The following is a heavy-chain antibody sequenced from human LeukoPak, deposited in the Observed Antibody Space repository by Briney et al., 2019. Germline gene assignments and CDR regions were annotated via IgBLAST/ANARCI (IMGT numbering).Heavy chain of an antibody. D-gene: IGHD1-26*01. Sequence: PGGSLRLSCAASGFTFNYYGMHWVRQAPGKGLEWVAAISSYESDKYYADSVKGRFTVSRDNFKDTLFLQVDSLRAEDTAVYYCAKGEARGGYYYRYLDVWGKGTTVTVSS. CDR2: ISSYESDK. CDR1: GFTFNYYG. V-gene: IGHV3-30*18. J-gene: IGHJ6*03. CDR3: AKGEARGGYYYRYLDV.